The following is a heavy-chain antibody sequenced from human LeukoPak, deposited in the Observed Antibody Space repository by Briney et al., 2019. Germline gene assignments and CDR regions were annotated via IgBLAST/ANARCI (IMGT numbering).Heavy chain of an antibody. Sequence: PGGSLRLSCAASGFTFSSYWMHRVRQAPGKGLVWVSRINTDGSITDYADSVKGRFTISRDNAKNTLYLQVNSLGAEDTAIYYCVRPDIVTVPLGCWGQGTLVTVSS. V-gene: IGHV3-74*01. J-gene: IGHJ4*02. D-gene: IGHD2-2*01. CDR3: VRPDIVTVPLGC. CDR2: INTDGSIT. CDR1: GFTFSSYW.